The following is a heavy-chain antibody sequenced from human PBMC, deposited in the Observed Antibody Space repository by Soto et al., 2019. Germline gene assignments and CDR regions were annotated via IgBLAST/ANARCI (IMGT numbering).Heavy chain of an antibody. CDR3: ARDRSSGWSVLDY. D-gene: IGHD6-19*01. CDR2: ISYDGSNK. CDR1: GFTFSSYA. J-gene: IGHJ4*02. V-gene: IGHV3-30-3*01. Sequence: GGSLRLSCAASGFTFSSYAMHWVRQAPGKGLEWVSVISYDGSNKYYADSVKGRFTISRDNSKNTLYLQMNSLRAEDTAVYYCARDRSSGWSVLDYWGQGTLVTVSS.